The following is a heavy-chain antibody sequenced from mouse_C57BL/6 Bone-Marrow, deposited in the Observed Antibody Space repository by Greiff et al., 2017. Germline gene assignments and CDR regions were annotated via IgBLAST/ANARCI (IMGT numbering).Heavy chain of an antibody. CDR1: GFNINDYY. CDR2: IDPEDGET. D-gene: IGHD2-1*01. Sequence: VQLQQSGAELVKPGASVKLSCTASGFNINDYYMHWVKQRTEHGLEWIGRIDPEDGETTYAPKFQGKATITADTSSNTAYLQLSSLTSEDTAVYYCARRYYGNYAWFDYWGQGTLVTVSA. CDR3: ARRYYGNYAWFDY. J-gene: IGHJ3*01. V-gene: IGHV14-2*01.